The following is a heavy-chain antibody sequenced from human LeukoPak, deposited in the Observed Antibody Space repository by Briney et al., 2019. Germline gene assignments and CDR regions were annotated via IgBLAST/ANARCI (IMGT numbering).Heavy chain of an antibody. Sequence: GGSLRLXCAASGFPFSTFAITWVRQAPGKGLEWVSAISGSGITTHYVDSVKGRFTISRDNSKNTLYLQMNSLRAEDTAVYYCAKDEQPGGGRGRGTLVTVSS. D-gene: IGHD1/OR15-1a*01. CDR1: GFPFSTFA. CDR3: AKDEQPGGG. J-gene: IGHJ2*01. CDR2: ISGSGITT. V-gene: IGHV3-23*01.